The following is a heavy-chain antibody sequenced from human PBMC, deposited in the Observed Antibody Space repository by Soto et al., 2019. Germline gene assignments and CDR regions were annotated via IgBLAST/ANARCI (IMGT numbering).Heavy chain of an antibody. CDR1: GFTFSNYA. D-gene: IGHD1-26*01. J-gene: IGHJ5*02. V-gene: IGHV3-30*19. CDR3: ARGVGATRSNWFDP. Sequence: QVQLVESGGGVVQPGRSLRLSCAASGFTFSNYAMHWVRQAPGKGLEWVAVIWYDGSNKYYADSVKGRFTISRDNSKNTLYLQMNSLRAEDTAVYYCARGVGATRSNWFDPWGQGTLVTVSS. CDR2: IWYDGSNK.